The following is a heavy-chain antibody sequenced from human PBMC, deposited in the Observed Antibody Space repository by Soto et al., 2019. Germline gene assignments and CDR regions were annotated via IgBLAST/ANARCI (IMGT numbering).Heavy chain of an antibody. D-gene: IGHD2-2*01. J-gene: IGHJ4*02. V-gene: IGHV3-30*18. CDR3: AKDTSPGVSASSSDY. Sequence: QVQLVESGGGVVQPGRSLRLSCAASGFTFSSFGMHWVRQAPGKGLEWVALISYDGSDEYYRDSVKGRFTISRDNSKNTLFLQVNSLRPEDTAVDYCAKDTSPGVSASSSDYWGQGALVTVSS. CDR2: ISYDGSDE. CDR1: GFTFSSFG.